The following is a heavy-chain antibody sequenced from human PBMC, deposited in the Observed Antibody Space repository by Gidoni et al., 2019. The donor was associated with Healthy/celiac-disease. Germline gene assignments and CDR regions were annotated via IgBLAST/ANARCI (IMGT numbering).Heavy chain of an antibody. Sequence: EVQLVQSGAEGKKPGESLKISCKGSGSSFTRYWIGWVRQMPGNGLEWMGIIYPCDSDTIYSPSFQGQVTISADKSISTAYLQWSSLKASDTAMYYCARGPYYYDSSGYYDAFDIWGQGTMVTVSS. D-gene: IGHD3-22*01. CDR3: ARGPYYYDSSGYYDAFDI. CDR1: GSSFTRYW. V-gene: IGHV5-51*01. CDR2: IYPCDSDT. J-gene: IGHJ3*02.